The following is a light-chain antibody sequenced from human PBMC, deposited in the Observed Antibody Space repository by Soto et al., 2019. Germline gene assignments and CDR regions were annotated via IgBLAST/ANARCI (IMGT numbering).Light chain of an antibody. Sequence: DIQMTQSPSTLSASVGDTVTITCRASQSVNIWLAWYQQKPGRAPNLLIYLASTLASGVPSRFSGSGSGTDFTLTISSLQPDDFATYYCQQYNDYWMFGQRTRVEVK. CDR3: QQYNDYWM. CDR2: LAS. V-gene: IGKV1-5*03. J-gene: IGKJ1*01. CDR1: QSVNIW.